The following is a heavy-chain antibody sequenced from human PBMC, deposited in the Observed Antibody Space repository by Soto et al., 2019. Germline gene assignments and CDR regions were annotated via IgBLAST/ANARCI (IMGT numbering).Heavy chain of an antibody. Sequence: GGSLRLSCAASGFTFSSYAMSWVRQAPGKGLEWVSAISGSGGSTYYADSVKGRFTISRDNSKNTLYLQMNSLRAEDTTVYYCAKSALPYDSSGYSSYYYYGMDVWGQGTTVTVSS. V-gene: IGHV3-23*01. CDR3: AKSALPYDSSGYSSYYYYGMDV. J-gene: IGHJ6*02. CDR1: GFTFSSYA. CDR2: ISGSGGST. D-gene: IGHD3-22*01.